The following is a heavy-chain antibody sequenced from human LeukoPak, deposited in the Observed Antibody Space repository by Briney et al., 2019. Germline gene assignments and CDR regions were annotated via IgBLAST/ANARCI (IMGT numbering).Heavy chain of an antibody. V-gene: IGHV4-34*01. J-gene: IGHJ4*02. CDR1: GGSFSGYY. CDR2: INHSGST. Sequence: PSETLSLTCAVYGGSFSGYYWSWIRQPPGKGLEWIGEINHSGSTNYNPSLKSRVTISVDTSKNQFSLKLSSVTAADTAAYYCARGPVDYYGSGSLDYWGQGTLVTVSS. CDR3: ARGPVDYYGSGSLDY. D-gene: IGHD3-10*01.